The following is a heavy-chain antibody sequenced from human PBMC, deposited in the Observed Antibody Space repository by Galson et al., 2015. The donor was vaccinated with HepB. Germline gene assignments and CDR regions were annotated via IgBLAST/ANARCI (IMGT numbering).Heavy chain of an antibody. CDR3: ARNVYYDTSGYYYKPGWVDP. Sequence: AISGDSVSSNSAAWNWIRQSPSRGLEWLGRTYYRSKWYYDYAVSVRSRITINPDISRNQFSPQLYSVTPEDTAVYYCARNVYYDTSGYYYKPGWVDPWGQGALGTVSS. CDR1: GDSVSSNSAA. D-gene: IGHD3-22*01. CDR2: TYYRSKWYY. V-gene: IGHV6-1*01. J-gene: IGHJ5*02.